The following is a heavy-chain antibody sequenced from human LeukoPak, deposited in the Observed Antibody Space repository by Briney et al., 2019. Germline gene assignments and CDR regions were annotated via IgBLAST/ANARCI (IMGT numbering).Heavy chain of an antibody. J-gene: IGHJ5*02. CDR1: GFTFSSYA. D-gene: IGHD3-10*01. Sequence: GGSLRLSCAASGFTFSSYAMNWVRQAPGKGLEWVSAISGSGGSTYYADSVKGRFTISRDNSKNTLYLQMNSLRAEDTAVYYCAKSYLGTMVRRNWFDPWGQGTLVTVSS. CDR2: ISGSGGST. V-gene: IGHV3-23*01. CDR3: AKSYLGTMVRRNWFDP.